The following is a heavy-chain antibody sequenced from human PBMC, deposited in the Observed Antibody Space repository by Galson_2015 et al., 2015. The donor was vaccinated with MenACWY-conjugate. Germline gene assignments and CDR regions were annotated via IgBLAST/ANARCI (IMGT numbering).Heavy chain of an antibody. D-gene: IGHD5-18*01. J-gene: IGHJ4*02. CDR3: AKDLWARESSYGPFEY. V-gene: IGHV3-23*01. Sequence: SLRLSCAAPGFTFSNYAMTWVRQAPGKGLEWVSTISASGGITNYADSVKGRFTISRGNYDKTLYLQMNNLRAEDTAVYYCAKDLWARESSYGPFEYWGQGTLVTFSS. CDR2: ISASGGIT. CDR1: GFTFSNYA.